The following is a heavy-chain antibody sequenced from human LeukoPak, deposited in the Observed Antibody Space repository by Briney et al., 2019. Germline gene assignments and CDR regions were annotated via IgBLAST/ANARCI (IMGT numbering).Heavy chain of an antibody. CDR1: GYTFTSYY. J-gene: IGHJ3*02. V-gene: IGHV1-46*01. Sequence: ASVKVSFKASGYTFTSYYMHWVRQAPGQGLEWMGVINPSGGSTSYAQKFQGRVTMTRDTSTSTVYMELSSLRSEDTAVYYCARVSLRYCGGDCYYSGAFDIWDQGTMVTVSS. CDR3: ARVSLRYCGGDCYYSGAFDI. D-gene: IGHD2-21*02. CDR2: INPSGGST.